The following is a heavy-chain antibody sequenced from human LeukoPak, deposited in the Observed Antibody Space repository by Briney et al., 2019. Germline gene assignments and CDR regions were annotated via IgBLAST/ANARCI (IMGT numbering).Heavy chain of an antibody. D-gene: IGHD6-19*01. Sequence: GRSLRLSCAASGFTFSSYGMHWVRQAPGKGLEWVAVISYDGSNKYYADSVKGRFTISRDNSKNTLYLQMNSLRAEDTAVYYYAKDKSSSGWSDFDYWGQGTLVTVSS. J-gene: IGHJ4*02. V-gene: IGHV3-30*18. CDR2: ISYDGSNK. CDR3: AKDKSSSGWSDFDY. CDR1: GFTFSSYG.